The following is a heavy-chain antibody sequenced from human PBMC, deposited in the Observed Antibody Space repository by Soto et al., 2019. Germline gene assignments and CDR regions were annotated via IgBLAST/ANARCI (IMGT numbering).Heavy chain of an antibody. CDR2: IYYSGNT. CDR3: VRYCSTTKCPFDY. V-gene: IGHV4-30-4*01. J-gene: IGHJ4*02. CDR1: GCSISSGGSC. D-gene: IGHD2-2*01. Sequence: TLSLTCTVSGCSISSGGSCWGWIRQPPGKGLEWIGYIYYSGNTYFNPSLKSRVTLSVDTSKNQFSLNLSSVTAADTAVYYCVRYCSTTKCPFDYWGQGTLVTVSS.